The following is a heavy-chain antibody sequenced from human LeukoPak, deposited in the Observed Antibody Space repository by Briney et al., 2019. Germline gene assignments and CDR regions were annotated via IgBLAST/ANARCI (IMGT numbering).Heavy chain of an antibody. CDR2: ISSSSSTI. D-gene: IGHD5-18*01. Sequence: PGGSLRLSCAASGFTFSSYSMNWVRQAPGKGLEWVSYISSSSSTIYYADSVKGRFTISRDNAKNSLYLQMNSLRAEDTAVYYCASIVYSYGYSEVNYWGQGTLVTVSS. CDR3: ASIVYSYGYSEVNY. CDR1: GFTFSSYS. J-gene: IGHJ4*02. V-gene: IGHV3-48*01.